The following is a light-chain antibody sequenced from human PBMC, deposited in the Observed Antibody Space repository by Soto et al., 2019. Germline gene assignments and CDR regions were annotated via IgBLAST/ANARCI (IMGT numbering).Light chain of an antibody. J-gene: IGKJ3*01. CDR3: QQRSNWPPDIT. V-gene: IGKV3-11*01. CDR2: DAS. Sequence: EIVLTQSPATLSLSPGERATLSCRASQSVSSYLAWYQQKPGQAPRLLIYDASNRATGIPARFSGSGSGTAFTLTITSLEPEDFAVYYCQQRSNWPPDITFGPGTKVDIK. CDR1: QSVSSY.